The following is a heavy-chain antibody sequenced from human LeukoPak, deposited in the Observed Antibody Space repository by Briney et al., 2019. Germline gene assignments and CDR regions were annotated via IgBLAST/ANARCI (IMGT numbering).Heavy chain of an antibody. CDR1: GFTFSSYW. CDR3: ARSRWYNWNYVQFRGGPDDAFDI. D-gene: IGHD1-7*01. V-gene: IGHV3-7*01. CDR2: IKQDGSEK. J-gene: IGHJ3*02. Sequence: PGGSLRLSCAASGFTFSSYWMSWVRQAPGKGLEWVANIKQDGSEKYYVDSVKGRFTISRDNAKNSLYLQMNSLRAEDTAVYYCARSRWYNWNYVQFRGGPDDAFDIWGQGTMVTVSS.